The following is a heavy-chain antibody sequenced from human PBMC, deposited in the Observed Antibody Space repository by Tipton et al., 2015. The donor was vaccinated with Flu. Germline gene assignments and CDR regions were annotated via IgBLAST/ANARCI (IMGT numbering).Heavy chain of an antibody. V-gene: IGHV4-34*01. J-gene: IGHJ4*02. D-gene: IGHD3-3*01. Sequence: TLSLTCAVSGGSFDVYHLNWIRQSPGKGLEWIGEINHSGTTNYNSSLKSRVSISVDTSKNQFSLNLRSVTAADTAVYFCARGLGTGRFLTHWGQGTLVTVSS. CDR3: ARGLGTGRFLTH. CDR1: GGSFDVYH. CDR2: INHSGTT.